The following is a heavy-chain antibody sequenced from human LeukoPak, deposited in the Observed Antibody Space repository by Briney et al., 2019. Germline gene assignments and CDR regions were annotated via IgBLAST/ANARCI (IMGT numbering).Heavy chain of an antibody. Sequence: GGSLRLSCAASGFTFSSYEMNWVRQAPGKGLEWLSYISGSGSNRYYADSVKGRFTISRDNAKNSLYLQMNSLRAEDTAVYYCASEGYCSGGSCYPDDALDIWGQGTMVTVSS. CDR3: ASEGYCSGGSCYPDDALDI. CDR1: GFTFSSYE. V-gene: IGHV3-48*03. J-gene: IGHJ3*02. D-gene: IGHD2-15*01. CDR2: ISGSGSNR.